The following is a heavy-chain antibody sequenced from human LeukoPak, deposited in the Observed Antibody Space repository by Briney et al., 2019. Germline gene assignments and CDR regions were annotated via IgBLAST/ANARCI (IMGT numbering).Heavy chain of an antibody. D-gene: IGHD5-18*01. V-gene: IGHV3-11*01. Sequence: GGSLRLSCAASGFTFSDYYMSWIRQGPGEGLGGGSYISSSGNIIYSADSVRGRFTISRDNAKNSLYLQINSLRAEDTAVHYCARATAADTAMIYFDYWGQGTLVTVSS. J-gene: IGHJ4*02. CDR2: ISSSGNII. CDR3: ARATAADTAMIYFDY. CDR1: GFTFSDYY.